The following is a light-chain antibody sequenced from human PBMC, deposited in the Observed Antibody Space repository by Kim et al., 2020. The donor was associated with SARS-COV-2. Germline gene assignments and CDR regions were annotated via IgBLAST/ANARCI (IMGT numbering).Light chain of an antibody. J-gene: IGKJ2*03. CDR2: GAS. Sequence: SPGERATLSCRASQSVSSSYLAWYQQKPGQAPRLLIYGASSRATGIPDRFSGSGSGTDFTLTISRLEPDDFAVYYCQQYGSSPSYSFGQGTKLEI. CDR1: QSVSSSY. V-gene: IGKV3-20*01. CDR3: QQYGSSPSYS.